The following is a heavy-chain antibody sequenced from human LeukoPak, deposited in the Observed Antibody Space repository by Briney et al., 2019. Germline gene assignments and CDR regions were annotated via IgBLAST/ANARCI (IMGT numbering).Heavy chain of an antibody. V-gene: IGHV1-69*06. J-gene: IGHJ4*02. CDR3: ARAPPWYYDSSGYFDY. D-gene: IGHD3-22*01. CDR1: GGTFNSYA. CDR2: IIPIFGTT. Sequence: ASVKVSCKASGGTFNSYAISWVRQAPGQGLEWMGGIIPIFGTTNYARKFRGRVTLTADKSTRTAYMELSSLRSEDTAVYYCARAPPWYYDSSGYFDYWGQGTLVTVSS.